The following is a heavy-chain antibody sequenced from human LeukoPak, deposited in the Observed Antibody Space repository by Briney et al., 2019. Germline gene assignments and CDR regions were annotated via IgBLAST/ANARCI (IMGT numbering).Heavy chain of an antibody. CDR1: GFTFRTYW. D-gene: IGHD2-21*02. J-gene: IGHJ6*02. CDR2: INPGGSAK. V-gene: IGHV3-7*03. CDR3: AKAQGAVATYYYYGMDV. Sequence: GGSLRLSCAASGFTFRTYWMAWVRQAPGKGLEWVANINPGGSAKYYVDSVKGRFTISRDDAKTSLYLQMDSLRAEDTAVYYCAKAQGAVATYYYYGMDVWGQGTTVTVSS.